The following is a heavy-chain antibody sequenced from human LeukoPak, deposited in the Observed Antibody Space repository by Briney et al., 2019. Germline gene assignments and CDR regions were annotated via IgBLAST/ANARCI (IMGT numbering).Heavy chain of an antibody. D-gene: IGHD3-3*01. CDR2: MNPNSGNT. CDR1: GYTFTSYD. V-gene: IGHV1-8*03. CDR3: ARGPIRFLEWLHYFDY. Sequence: ASVKVSCKASGYTFTSYDINWVRQATGQGLEWMGWMNPNSGNTGYAQKFQGRVTITRNTSISTAYMELGSLRSEDTAVYYCARGPIRFLEWLHYFDYWGQGTLVTVSS. J-gene: IGHJ4*02.